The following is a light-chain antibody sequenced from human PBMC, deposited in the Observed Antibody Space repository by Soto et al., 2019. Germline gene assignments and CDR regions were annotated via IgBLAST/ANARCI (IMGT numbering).Light chain of an antibody. V-gene: IGKV3-20*01. J-gene: IGKJ2*01. CDR1: QSISSSY. Sequence: EIVLTQSPGTLSLSPGERATLSCRASQSISSSYLTWYQHKPGQAPRLLIYGASSRATGIPDRFSGSGSGTDFTLTISRLEPEDFAVYYCQQYGSSSYTFGQGTQLEIK. CDR3: QQYGSSSYT. CDR2: GAS.